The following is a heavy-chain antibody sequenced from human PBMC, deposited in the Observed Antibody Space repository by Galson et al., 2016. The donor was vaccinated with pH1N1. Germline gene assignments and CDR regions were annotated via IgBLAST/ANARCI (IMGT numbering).Heavy chain of an antibody. CDR3: ATSVEGSGSYYFGY. J-gene: IGHJ4*03. CDR2: INPDSGDT. CDR1: GYTFTDKY. D-gene: IGHD3-22*01. Sequence: SVKVSCKASGYTFTDKYLHWVRQAPGQGLEWMGRINPDSGDTRYTQKFQGRVTMTSDTSVTTAYMELTSVTYDDTAVYFCATSVEGSGSYYFGYWGQGTTVTVSS. V-gene: IGHV1-2*06.